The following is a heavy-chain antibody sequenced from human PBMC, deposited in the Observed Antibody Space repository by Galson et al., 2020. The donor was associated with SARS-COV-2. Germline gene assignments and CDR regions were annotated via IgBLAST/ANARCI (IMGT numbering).Heavy chain of an antibody. CDR1: GFTFSSYA. D-gene: IGHD3-10*01. CDR2: ISGSGGST. V-gene: IGHV3-23*01. Sequence: QAGGSLRLSCVASGFTFSSYAMSWVRQAPGKGLEWVSAISGSGGSTYYADSVKGRFTISRDNSKNTLYLQMNSLRAEDTAVYYCAKRATLWFGELLSNDYWGQGTLVTVSS. CDR3: AKRATLWFGELLSNDY. J-gene: IGHJ4*02.